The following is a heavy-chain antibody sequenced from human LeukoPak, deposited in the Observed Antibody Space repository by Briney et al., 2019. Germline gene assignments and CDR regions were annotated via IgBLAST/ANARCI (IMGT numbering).Heavy chain of an antibody. CDR3: AKHPYEGYCSGGSCWNNWFDP. D-gene: IGHD2-15*01. Sequence: GGSLRLSCAASGITFSSYAMSWVRQAPGKGLEWVSGISGSGRSTFYADSVKGRFTISRDNSKNTLYLQMNSLRAADTAVYYCAKHPYEGYCSGGSCWNNWFDPWGQGTLVTVSS. J-gene: IGHJ5*02. CDR1: GITFSSYA. V-gene: IGHV3-23*01. CDR2: ISGSGRST.